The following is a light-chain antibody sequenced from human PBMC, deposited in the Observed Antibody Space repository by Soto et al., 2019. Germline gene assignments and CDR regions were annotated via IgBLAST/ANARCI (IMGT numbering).Light chain of an antibody. Sequence: ETVLTQSPGILSFSPGDRATLSCRASQSVTNTYLAWYQQKPGQAPRLLIYSASYRATGIPDRFSGSGSGTDFTLTITRLEPEDFAVYYCQQYGSSVWTFGQGTKVDIK. CDR3: QQYGSSVWT. CDR1: QSVTNTY. J-gene: IGKJ1*01. V-gene: IGKV3-20*01. CDR2: SAS.